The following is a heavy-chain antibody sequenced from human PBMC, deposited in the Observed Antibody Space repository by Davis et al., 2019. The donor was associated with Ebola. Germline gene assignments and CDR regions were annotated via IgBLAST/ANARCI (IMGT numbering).Heavy chain of an antibody. CDR3: ARHWGGLKWELLTPLPDAFDI. J-gene: IGHJ3*02. CDR1: GYSFTSYW. V-gene: IGHV5-51*01. D-gene: IGHD1-26*01. CDR2: IYPGDSDT. Sequence: GESLKISCKVSGYSFTSYWIVWVRQMPGKGLEWMGIIYPGDSDTRYSPSFQGQVTISADKSISTAYLQWSSLKASDTAMYYCARHWGGLKWELLTPLPDAFDIWGQGTMVTVSS.